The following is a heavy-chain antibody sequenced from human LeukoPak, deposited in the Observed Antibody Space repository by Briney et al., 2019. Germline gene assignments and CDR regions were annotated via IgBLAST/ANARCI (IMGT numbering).Heavy chain of an antibody. CDR2: ISGSGGST. D-gene: IGHD6-13*01. CDR3: AKATYSSSWNLYFDY. J-gene: IGHJ4*02. Sequence: PGGSLRLPCATSGFSFSSYAMSWVRQAPGKGLEWVSSISGSGGSTYYADSVNGRFTISRDNSKNTLYLQMNSLRAEDTAVYYCAKATYSSSWNLYFDYWGQGTLVTVSS. CDR1: GFSFSSYA. V-gene: IGHV3-23*01.